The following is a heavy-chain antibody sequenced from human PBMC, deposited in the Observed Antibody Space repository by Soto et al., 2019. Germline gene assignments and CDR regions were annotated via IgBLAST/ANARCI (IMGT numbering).Heavy chain of an antibody. CDR3: ARGLGYYDYVWGSYLPHYYYGMDV. D-gene: IGHD3-16*01. CDR1: GYTFTSYD. Sequence: ASVKVSCKASGYTFTSYDINWVRQATGQGLEWMGWMNPNSGNTGYAQKFQGRVTMTRNTSISTAYMELSSLRSEDTAVYYCARGLGYYDYVWGSYLPHYYYGMDVWRQGTTVTVSS. V-gene: IGHV1-8*01. J-gene: IGHJ6*02. CDR2: MNPNSGNT.